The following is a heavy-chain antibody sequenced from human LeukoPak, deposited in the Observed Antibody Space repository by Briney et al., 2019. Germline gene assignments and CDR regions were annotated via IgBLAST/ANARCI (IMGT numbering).Heavy chain of an antibody. D-gene: IGHD6-25*01. Sequence: SETLSLTCSFYGGSFSGYHWSWIRQPPGKGLEWIGEIKHGGLTTYNSSLESRVTMSVDTSKNQFSLELNSVTAADTAVYFCARDGSGYSDRYFYFDFWGQGSLVTVSS. CDR2: IKHGGLT. CDR3: ARDGSGYSDRYFYFDF. V-gene: IGHV4-34*01. CDR1: GGSFSGYH. J-gene: IGHJ4*02.